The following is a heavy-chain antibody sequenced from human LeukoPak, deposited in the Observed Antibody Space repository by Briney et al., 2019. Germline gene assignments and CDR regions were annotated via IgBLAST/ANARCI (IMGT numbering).Heavy chain of an antibody. CDR1: GGSISTYY. J-gene: IGHJ5*02. D-gene: IGHD3-10*01. V-gene: IGHV4-59*12. CDR3: ARGRYGSGSYYNPSNWFDP. CDR2: LYSSGST. Sequence: PSETLSLTCVVSGGSISTYYWSWIRQPPGKGLEWIGYLYSSGSTNCNPSLKSRVTISVDTSKNQFSLKLSSVTAADTAVYYCARGRYGSGSYYNPSNWFDPWGQGTLVTVSS.